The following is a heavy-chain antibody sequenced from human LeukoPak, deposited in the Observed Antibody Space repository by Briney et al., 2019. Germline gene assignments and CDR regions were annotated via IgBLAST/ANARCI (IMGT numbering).Heavy chain of an antibody. CDR1: GYTFTDYY. Sequence: ASVKVSCKASGYTFTDYYMHWVRQAPGQGLEWMGWINPNSGGTNYAQKFQGWVTMTRDTSISTAYMELNRLRSDDTAVYYCARGGAEEMATIRGTNYYYYYGMDVWGQGTTVTVSS. CDR3: ARGGAEEMATIRGTNYYYYYGMDV. V-gene: IGHV1-2*04. D-gene: IGHD5-24*01. CDR2: INPNSGGT. J-gene: IGHJ6*02.